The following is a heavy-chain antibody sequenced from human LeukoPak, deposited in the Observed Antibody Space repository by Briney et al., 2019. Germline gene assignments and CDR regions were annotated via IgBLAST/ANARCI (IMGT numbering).Heavy chain of an antibody. CDR1: GGSISSSSYC. D-gene: IGHD2-2*01. CDR3: ASHCSSTSCYDDY. V-gene: IGHV4-39*01. CDR2: IYYSGST. Sequence: SETLSLTCTVSGGSISSSSYCWGWIRQPPGKGLEWIGSIYYSGSTYYNPSLKSRVTITVDTSKNQFSLKLSSVTAADTAVYYCASHCSSTSCYDDYWGQGTLVTVSS. J-gene: IGHJ4*02.